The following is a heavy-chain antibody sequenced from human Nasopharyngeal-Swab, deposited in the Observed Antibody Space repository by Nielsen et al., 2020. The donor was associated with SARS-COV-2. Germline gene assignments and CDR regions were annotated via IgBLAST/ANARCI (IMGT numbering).Heavy chain of an antibody. CDR2: INSDGSST. J-gene: IGHJ5*02. CDR3: ARGRYNWNVNNWFDP. Sequence: GESLKISCAGSGFTFSSSWMHWVRQAPGKGLVWVSRINSDGSSTSYADSVKGRFTISRDNAKNTLYLQMNSLRAEDTAVYYCARGRYNWNVNNWFDPWGQGTLVTVSS. D-gene: IGHD1-20*01. CDR1: GFTFSSSW. V-gene: IGHV3-74*01.